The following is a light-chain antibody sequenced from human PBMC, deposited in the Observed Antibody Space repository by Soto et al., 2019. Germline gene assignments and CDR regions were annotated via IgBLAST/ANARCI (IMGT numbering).Light chain of an antibody. J-gene: IGKJ5*01. Sequence: EIVLTQSPATLSLSPGERATLSCRASQSVSSYLAWYQQKPGQAPRLLIYDASNRATGIPARFSGSGSGTDFTLSISSLQSEDFAVYYCQQSNDWRSITCGQGTRLEIK. CDR2: DAS. V-gene: IGKV3-11*01. CDR1: QSVSSY. CDR3: QQSNDWRSIT.